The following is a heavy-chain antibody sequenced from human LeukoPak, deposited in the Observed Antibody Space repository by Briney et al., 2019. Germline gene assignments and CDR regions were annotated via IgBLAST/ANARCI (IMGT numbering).Heavy chain of an antibody. Sequence: ASVKVSCKASGGTFSSYAISWVRQAPGQGLEWMGGIIPIFGTANYAQKFQGRVTITADKSTSTAYMELSSLRSEDTAVYYCASPYYYGSGSYHVGMDVWGQGTTVTVSS. CDR1: GGTFSSYA. CDR2: IIPIFGTA. V-gene: IGHV1-69*06. J-gene: IGHJ6*02. CDR3: ASPYYYGSGSYHVGMDV. D-gene: IGHD3-10*01.